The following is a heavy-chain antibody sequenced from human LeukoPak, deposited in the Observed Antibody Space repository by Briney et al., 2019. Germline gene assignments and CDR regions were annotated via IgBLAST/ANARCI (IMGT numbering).Heavy chain of an antibody. CDR3: ARDLGDFWSGYPTGFDY. V-gene: IGHV1-2*02. D-gene: IGHD3-3*01. J-gene: IGHJ4*02. CDR2: INPNSGGT. CDR1: GYTFTGYY. Sequence: ASVKVSCKASGYTFTGYYMHWVRQAPGQGLEWMGWINPNSGGTNYAQKFQGRVTMTRDTSISTAYMELSSLRSEDTAVYYCARDLGDFWSGYPTGFDYWGQGTLVTVSS.